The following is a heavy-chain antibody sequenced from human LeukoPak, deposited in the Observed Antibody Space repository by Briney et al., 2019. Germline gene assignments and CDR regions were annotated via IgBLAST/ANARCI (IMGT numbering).Heavy chain of an antibody. J-gene: IGHJ4*02. CDR2: ISDDGRRK. Sequence: GGSLRLSCAASGFSFISYGMHWVRQAPGKGLEWVGVISDDGRRKDYADSVKGRFTISRDNSKDTLYLQMNSLRAEDTAVYYCAKRPSDYGDYVSYFDYWGQGTLVTVS. CDR3: AKRPSDYGDYVSYFDY. D-gene: IGHD4-17*01. CDR1: GFSFISYG. V-gene: IGHV3-30*18.